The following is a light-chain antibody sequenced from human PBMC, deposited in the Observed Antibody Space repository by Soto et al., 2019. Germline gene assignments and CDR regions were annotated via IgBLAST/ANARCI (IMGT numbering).Light chain of an antibody. V-gene: IGKV3-20*01. J-gene: IGKJ1*01. Sequence: EIVLTQSPGTLSLSPGERATLSCRASQSVSSSYLAWYQQKPGQAPRLLIYGASRRATGIPDRFSGSGSGTDFTLTISRLEPEDFAVYYWQQYGSWTFGQGTKVEIK. CDR2: GAS. CDR3: QQYGSWT. CDR1: QSVSSSY.